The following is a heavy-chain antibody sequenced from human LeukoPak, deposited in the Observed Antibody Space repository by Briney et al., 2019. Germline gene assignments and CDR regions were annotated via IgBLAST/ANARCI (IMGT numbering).Heavy chain of an antibody. Sequence: SETLSLTCTVSGGSISSYYWSWIRRPAGKGLEWIGRIYTSGSTNYNPSLKSRVTMSVDTSKNQFSLKLSSVTAADTAVYYCARSGSYYKTIDYWGQGTLVTVSS. V-gene: IGHV4-4*07. CDR1: GGSISSYY. CDR2: IYTSGST. D-gene: IGHD3-10*01. CDR3: ARSGSYYKTIDY. J-gene: IGHJ4*02.